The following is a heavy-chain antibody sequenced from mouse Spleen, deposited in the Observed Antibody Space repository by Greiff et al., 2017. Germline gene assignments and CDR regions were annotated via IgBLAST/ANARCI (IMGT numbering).Heavy chain of an antibody. J-gene: IGHJ1*01. Sequence: VQLQQSGPELVKPGASVKLSCKASGYTFTSYWMHWVKQRPGQGLEWIGMIHPNSGSTNYNEKFKSKATLTVDKSSSTAYMQLSSLTSEDSAVYYCARLGTATRYFDVWGAGTTVTVSS. CDR3: ARLGTATRYFDV. CDR2: IHPNSGST. CDR1: GYTFTSYW. D-gene: IGHD1-2*01. V-gene: IGHV1-64*01.